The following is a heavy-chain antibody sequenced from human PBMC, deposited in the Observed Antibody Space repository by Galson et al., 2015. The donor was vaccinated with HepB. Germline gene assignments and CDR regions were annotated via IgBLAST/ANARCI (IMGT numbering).Heavy chain of an antibody. CDR1: GYTFTGYY. V-gene: IGHV1-2*06. D-gene: IGHD2-2*01. CDR2: INPNSGGT. J-gene: IGHJ6*02. Sequence: SVKVSCKASGYTFTGYYMHWVRQAPGQGLEWMGRINPNSGGTNYAQKFQGRVTMTRDTSISTAYMELSRLRSDDTAVYYCARGEDIVVVPAAHGHRMDVWGQGTPVTVSS. CDR3: ARGEDIVVVPAAHGHRMDV.